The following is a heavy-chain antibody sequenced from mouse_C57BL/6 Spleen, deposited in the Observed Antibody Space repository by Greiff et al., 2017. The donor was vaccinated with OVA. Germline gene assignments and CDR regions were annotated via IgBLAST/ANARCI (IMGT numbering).Heavy chain of an antibody. V-gene: IGHV10-1*01. CDR2: IRSKSNNYAT. Sequence: EVQLVESGGGLVQPKGSLKLSCAASGFSFNTYAMNWVRQAPGKGLEWVARIRSKSNNYATYYADSVKDRFTISRDDSESMLYLQMNNLKTEDTAMYYCVRLPGSFYAMDYWGQGTSVTVSS. CDR3: VRLPGSFYAMDY. J-gene: IGHJ4*01. CDR1: GFSFNTYA.